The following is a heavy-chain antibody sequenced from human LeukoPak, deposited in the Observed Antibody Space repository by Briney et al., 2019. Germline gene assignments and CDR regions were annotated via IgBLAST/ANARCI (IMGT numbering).Heavy chain of an antibody. J-gene: IGHJ4*02. Sequence: SETLSLTCTVSGYSISSGYYWGWIRQPPGKGLEWIGSIYHSGITYYKPSLKSRVTISVDTSKNQFSLKLSSVTAADTAVYYCARESGRPMRKFDYWGQGTLVTVSS. CDR1: GYSISSGYY. V-gene: IGHV4-38-2*02. CDR3: ARESGRPMRKFDY. CDR2: IYHSGIT. D-gene: IGHD1-26*01.